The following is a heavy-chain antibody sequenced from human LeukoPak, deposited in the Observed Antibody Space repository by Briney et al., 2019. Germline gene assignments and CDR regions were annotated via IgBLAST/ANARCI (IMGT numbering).Heavy chain of an antibody. CDR3: ARSRAVVRGTPKGGMDV. V-gene: IGHV4-34*01. Sequence: SETLSLTCAVYGGSFSGYYWSWIRQPPGKGLEWIGEINHSGSTNYNPSLKSRVTTSVDTSKNQFSLKLSSVTAADTAVYYCARSRAVVRGTPKGGMDVWGKGTTVTVSS. CDR2: INHSGST. J-gene: IGHJ6*04. CDR1: GGSFSGYY. D-gene: IGHD3-10*01.